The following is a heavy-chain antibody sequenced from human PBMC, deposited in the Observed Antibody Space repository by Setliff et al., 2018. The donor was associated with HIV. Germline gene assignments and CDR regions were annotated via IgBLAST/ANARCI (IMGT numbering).Heavy chain of an antibody. CDR1: GFSFSSYE. Sequence: GSGFSFSSYEMNWVRQAPGKGLEWVSHISSTGNVMDYADFVKGRFTISRDNARKSLYLEMHSLRAEDTAVYYCASRGYNYGRRPVYFDRWGQGTLVTVSS. J-gene: IGHJ4*02. CDR3: ASRGYNYGRRPVYFDR. CDR2: ISSTGNVM. V-gene: IGHV3-48*03. D-gene: IGHD5-18*01.